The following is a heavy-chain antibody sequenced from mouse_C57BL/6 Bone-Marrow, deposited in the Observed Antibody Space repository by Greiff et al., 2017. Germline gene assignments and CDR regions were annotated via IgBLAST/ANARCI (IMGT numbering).Heavy chain of an antibody. D-gene: IGHD1-1*01. V-gene: IGHV1-72*01. CDR1: GYTFTSYW. CDR2: IDPNSGGT. Sequence: QVQLQQSGAELVKPGASVKLSCKASGYTFTSYWMHWVKQRPGRGLEWIGRIDPNSGGTKYNEKFKSKATLAVDKPASTAYMQLSSLTSEDSAVYYLAKYYCGSSPSGFAYWGQGTLVTVSA. J-gene: IGHJ3*01. CDR3: AKYYCGSSPSGFAY.